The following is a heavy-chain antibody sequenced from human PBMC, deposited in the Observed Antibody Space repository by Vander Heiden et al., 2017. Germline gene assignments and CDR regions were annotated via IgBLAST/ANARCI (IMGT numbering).Heavy chain of an antibody. CDR2: INHSGST. Sequence: QVQLQQWGAGLLKPSETLSLTCAVYGGSFSGYYWSWIRQPPGKGLEWIGEINHSGSTNYNPSLKSRVTISVDTSKNQFFLKLSSVTAADTAVYYCATRRGDGYNFFPSLDYWGQGTLVTVAS. D-gene: IGHD5-18*01. CDR3: ATRRGDGYNFFPSLDY. J-gene: IGHJ4*02. CDR1: GGSFSGYY. V-gene: IGHV4-34*01.